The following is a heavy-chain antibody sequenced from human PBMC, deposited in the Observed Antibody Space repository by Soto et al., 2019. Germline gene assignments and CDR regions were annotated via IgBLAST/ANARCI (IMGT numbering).Heavy chain of an antibody. D-gene: IGHD4-4*01. V-gene: IGHV3-53*01. CDR3: ATWHLQEHAYDV. CDR2: FYDLDGT. CDR1: GLTVSGKKY. Sequence: GGSLRLSCAVSGLTVSGKKYVAWVRRAPGKGLEWVSGFYDLDGTYYADSLKGRFTTSGDSSRTIVYLQMNGLRPEDTAVYYCATWHLQEHAYDVWGQGTTVTVSS. J-gene: IGHJ3*01.